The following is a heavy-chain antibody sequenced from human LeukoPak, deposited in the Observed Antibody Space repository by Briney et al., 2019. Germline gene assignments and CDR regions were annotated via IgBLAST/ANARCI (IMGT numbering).Heavy chain of an antibody. Sequence: PGGSLRLSCAASGFIFDDYAMHWVRQAPGKGLEYVSVIRDGGGVKYYAASVKGRFTISRDNSKNTLYLQMNSLRAEDTAVYYCAKSSHSYGNDALDIWGQGTMVTVSS. J-gene: IGHJ3*02. D-gene: IGHD5-18*01. CDR3: AKSSHSYGNDALDI. CDR1: GFIFDDYA. CDR2: IRDGGGVK. V-gene: IGHV3-23*01.